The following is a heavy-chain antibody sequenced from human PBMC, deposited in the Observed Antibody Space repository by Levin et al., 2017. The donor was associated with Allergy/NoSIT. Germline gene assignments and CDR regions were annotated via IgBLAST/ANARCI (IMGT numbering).Heavy chain of an antibody. CDR3: AKVGPYYYDSSGYDY. CDR2: ISSDGSNK. Sequence: GESLKISCAVSGFTFSSYGMHWVRQAPGKGLEWVAGISSDGSNKYYTDPVKGRFTISRDNSKNTMYLQMNSLRPEDTAVYYCAKVGPYYYDSSGYDYWGQGTLVTVSS. D-gene: IGHD3-22*01. CDR1: GFTFSSYG. V-gene: IGHV3-30*18. J-gene: IGHJ4*02.